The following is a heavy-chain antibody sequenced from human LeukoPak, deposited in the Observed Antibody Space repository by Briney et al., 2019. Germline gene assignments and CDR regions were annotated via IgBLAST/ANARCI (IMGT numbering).Heavy chain of an antibody. J-gene: IGHJ4*02. CDR3: ARVNYYDSRGYRHFDY. D-gene: IGHD3-22*01. V-gene: IGHV1-69*13. CDR2: IIPIFGTA. CDR1: GYTFTGNF. Sequence: SVKVSCKTSGYTFTGNFMHWVRQAPGQGLEWMGGIIPIFGTANYAQKFQGRVTINADDSTSTAYMELSSLRSEDTAVYYCARVNYYDSRGYRHFDYWGQGTLVTVSS.